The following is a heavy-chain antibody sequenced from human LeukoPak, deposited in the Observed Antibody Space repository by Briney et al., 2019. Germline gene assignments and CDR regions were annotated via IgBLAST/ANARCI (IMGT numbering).Heavy chain of an antibody. D-gene: IGHD6-13*01. CDR2: MNPNSGNT. J-gene: IGHJ5*02. CDR1: GYTFTSYD. V-gene: IGHV1-8*01. Sequence: ASVKVSCKASGYTFTSYDINWVRQTTGQGLEWMGWMNPNSGNTGYAQKFQGRVTMTRNTSISTAYMELSSLRSEDTAVYYCARVRSIAAARGIARRNWFDPWGQGTLVTVSS. CDR3: ARVRSIAAARGIARRNWFDP.